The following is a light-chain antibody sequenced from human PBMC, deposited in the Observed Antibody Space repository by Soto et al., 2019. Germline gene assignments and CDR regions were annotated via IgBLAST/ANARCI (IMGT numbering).Light chain of an antibody. CDR1: QSILTY. Sequence: DIQMTQSPSSLSASVGDRVTLTCRASQSILTYVNWYQQTPGKAPKLLIYASSTLQSGVPSRFGGSGSGTDFTLTIRTLQPEDFATYYCQQTYDTPPLFGPGTRVDIK. V-gene: IGKV1-39*01. CDR3: QQTYDTPPL. J-gene: IGKJ3*01. CDR2: ASS.